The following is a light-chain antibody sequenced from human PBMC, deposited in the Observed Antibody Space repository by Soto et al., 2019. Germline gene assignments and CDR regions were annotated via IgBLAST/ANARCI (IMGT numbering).Light chain of an antibody. J-gene: IGKJ4*01. CDR1: QSISSY. CDR3: QQYGVSPT. Sequence: EIVLTQSPATLSLSPGERVTLSCRASQSISSYLAWYQQKAGQAPRLLIYDASNRATGIPARFSGSGSGTDFTLSISRLEPEDFAVYYCQQYGVSPTFGGGTKV. CDR2: DAS. V-gene: IGKV3-11*01.